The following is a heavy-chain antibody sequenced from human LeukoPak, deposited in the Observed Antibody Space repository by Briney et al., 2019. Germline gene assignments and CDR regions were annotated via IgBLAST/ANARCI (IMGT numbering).Heavy chain of an antibody. D-gene: IGHD5-12*01. J-gene: IGHJ4*02. CDR3: TRGYSGYDYDY. CDR1: GFTFGDYA. Sequence: GGSLRLSCTASGFTFGDYAMSWVRQAPGKGLEWVGFIRSKAYGGTTEYAASVKGRFTISRDDPKSIAYLQMNSLKTEDTAVYYCTRGYSGYDYDYWGQGTLVTVSS. V-gene: IGHV3-49*04. CDR2: IRSKAYGGTT.